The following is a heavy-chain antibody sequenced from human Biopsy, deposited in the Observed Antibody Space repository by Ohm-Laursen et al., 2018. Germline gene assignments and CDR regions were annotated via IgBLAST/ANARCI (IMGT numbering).Heavy chain of an antibody. CDR2: VYNSGIT. CDR1: GGSIISYY. Sequence: TLSFTCCVSGGSIISYYWTWIRQPPGQGLEWFGHVYNSGITNSNPSLKSRVTITKDTSKNQFSLQVNSVTAADTAVYYCARTPRDSFWSGSYKGGLWFDPWGQGTLVIVSS. D-gene: IGHD3-3*01. CDR3: ARTPRDSFWSGSYKGGLWFDP. J-gene: IGHJ5*02. V-gene: IGHV4-59*01.